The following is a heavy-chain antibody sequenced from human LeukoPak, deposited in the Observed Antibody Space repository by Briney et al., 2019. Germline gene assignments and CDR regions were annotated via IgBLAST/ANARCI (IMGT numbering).Heavy chain of an antibody. D-gene: IGHD1-26*01. CDR3: ARDPGGVGPAFDY. Sequence: PGGSVGLSCAASGFTFSSSSMSWVRQARGKGRECASVISGSGCTTYYVDVVKDRLTISRHNSKNTLYLQTNSLRPGDTAVYYWARDPGGVGPAFDYWGQGTLVTVSS. J-gene: IGHJ4*02. V-gene: IGHV3-23*01. CDR2: ISGSGCTT. CDR1: GFTFSSSS.